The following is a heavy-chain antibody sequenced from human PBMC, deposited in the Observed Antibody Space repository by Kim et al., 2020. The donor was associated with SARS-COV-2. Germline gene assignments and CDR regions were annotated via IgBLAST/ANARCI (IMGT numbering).Heavy chain of an antibody. D-gene: IGHD2-8*02. CDR2: IHTYTGSP. CDR3: ARKGTDPGGYDGFDV. Sequence: ASVKVSCTASGYPFSSYTINWVRQAPGQGLEWMGWIHTYTGSPTYARDFTGRFVFSLDTSVSTAYLEIDSLKAEDTGVSFCARKGTDPGGYDGFDVWGQG. V-gene: IGHV7-4-1*01. J-gene: IGHJ3*01. CDR1: GYPFSSYT.